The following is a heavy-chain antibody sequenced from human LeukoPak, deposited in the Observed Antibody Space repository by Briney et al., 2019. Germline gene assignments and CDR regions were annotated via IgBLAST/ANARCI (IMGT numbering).Heavy chain of an antibody. CDR2: IKSDGGLT. V-gene: IGHV3-74*01. Sequence: GGSLRLSCAASGFTFSDYWMHWVRQAPGKGLVWVSRIKSDGGLTNYADSVKGRFTISRDNTKNTLYLQLNSLRAEDTAVYYCARAGYSSTWYSRYFDLWGRGTLVTVSS. CDR3: ARAGYSSTWYSRYFDL. J-gene: IGHJ2*01. CDR1: GFTFSDYW. D-gene: IGHD6-13*01.